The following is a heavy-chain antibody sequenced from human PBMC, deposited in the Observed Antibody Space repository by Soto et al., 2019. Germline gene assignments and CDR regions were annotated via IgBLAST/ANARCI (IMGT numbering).Heavy chain of an antibody. CDR1: GGTFSSYT. CDR2: IVALFGTT. Sequence: QVQLVQSGAEVKKPGSSVKVSCKASGGTFSSYTFSWVRQAPGQGLEWMGGIVALFGTTNDAKIFQGRVTIYADESTSTVYMELSSLRSEDSAMYYCARDGDVTSTRPRGALDIWGQGTVITVSS. V-gene: IGHV1-69*01. J-gene: IGHJ3*02. D-gene: IGHD6-6*01. CDR3: ARDGDVTSTRPRGALDI.